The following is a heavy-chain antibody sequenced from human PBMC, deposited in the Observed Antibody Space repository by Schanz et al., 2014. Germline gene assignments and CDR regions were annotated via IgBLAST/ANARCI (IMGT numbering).Heavy chain of an antibody. Sequence: QVQLVESGGGVVQPGRSLRLSFAASGFTFSKYCVHLVRQAPGKGLEWVAVIWYNGSNKYYADSVKGRFTISRDNSKNTLFLQMSSLRAEDTAVYYCARDGDFDYWGQGTLVTVSS. CDR1: GFTFSKYC. CDR3: ARDGDFDY. J-gene: IGHJ4*02. V-gene: IGHV3-33*01. CDR2: IWYNGSNK.